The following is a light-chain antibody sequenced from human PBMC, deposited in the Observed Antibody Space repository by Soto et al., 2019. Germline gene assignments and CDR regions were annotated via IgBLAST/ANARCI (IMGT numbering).Light chain of an antibody. CDR1: QSSSSSY. J-gene: IGKJ1*01. CDR2: HAS. Sequence: ELALTQSQSTLSLSPGARATLPCRTRQSSSSSYLAWYQQKPGQAPRLLIHHASSRATGIPDRFIGSGSGTDFTLTISSLEPEDFAVYYCQQYGGSAGTFGQGTKVDIK. CDR3: QQYGGSAGT. V-gene: IGKV3-20*01.